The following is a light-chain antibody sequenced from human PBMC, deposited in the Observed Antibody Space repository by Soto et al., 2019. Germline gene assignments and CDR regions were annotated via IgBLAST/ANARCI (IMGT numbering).Light chain of an antibody. V-gene: IGLV2-23*02. CDR1: SSDVGSYNL. J-gene: IGLJ3*02. Sequence: SALTQPASVSGSPGQSITISCTGSSSDVGSYNLVSWYQQHPGKAPKLMIYEVNKRPSGVSNRFSGSKSGNTASLTISGLQAEDEADYYCCSYAGSSTWVFGGGTKVTVL. CDR3: CSYAGSSTWV. CDR2: EVN.